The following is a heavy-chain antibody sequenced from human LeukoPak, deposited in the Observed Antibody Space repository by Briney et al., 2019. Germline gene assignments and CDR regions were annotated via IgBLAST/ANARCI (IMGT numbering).Heavy chain of an antibody. CDR1: SYTFTSYG. J-gene: IGHJ4*02. V-gene: IGHV1-18*01. CDR2: ISAYNGNT. Sequence: GASVKVSCKASSYTFTSYGISWVRQAPGRGLEWMGWISAYNGNTNYAQKLQGRVTMTTDTSTSTAYMELRSLRSDDTAVYYCASSGEDDSSGYSAYWGQGTLVTVSS. D-gene: IGHD3-22*01. CDR3: ASSGEDDSSGYSAY.